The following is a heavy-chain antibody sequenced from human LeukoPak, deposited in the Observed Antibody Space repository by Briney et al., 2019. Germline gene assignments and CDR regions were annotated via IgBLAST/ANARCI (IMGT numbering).Heavy chain of an antibody. CDR1: GFTFSSYA. CDR2: ISYDGSNK. Sequence: GRSLTLSCAASGFTFSSYAMHWVRQAPGKGLEWVAVISYDGSNKYYADSVKGRFTISRDNSKNTLYLQMNSLRAEDTAVYYCARSGTLDSSGPIDYWGQGTLVTVSS. D-gene: IGHD3-22*01. J-gene: IGHJ4*02. CDR3: ARSGTLDSSGPIDY. V-gene: IGHV3-30*04.